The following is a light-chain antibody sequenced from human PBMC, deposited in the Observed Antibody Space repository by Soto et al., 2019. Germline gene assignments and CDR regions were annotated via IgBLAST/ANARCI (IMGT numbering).Light chain of an antibody. Sequence: QSALAQPASVSGSPGQSITISCTGTSSDVGHYDYVSWFQQHPGRAPTLLIYDVTYRPSGVSNRFSGSKSGNTASLTISGLQAEDEADYYCSSYTTSSTRVFGTGTKVTVL. J-gene: IGLJ1*01. CDR3: SSYTTSSTRV. CDR2: DVT. V-gene: IGLV2-14*03. CDR1: SSDVGHYDY.